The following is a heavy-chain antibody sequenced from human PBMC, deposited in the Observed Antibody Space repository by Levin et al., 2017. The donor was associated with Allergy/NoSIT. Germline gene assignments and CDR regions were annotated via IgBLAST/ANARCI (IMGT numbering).Heavy chain of an antibody. J-gene: IGHJ4*02. CDR1: GYTFTSYD. D-gene: IGHD3-16*02. V-gene: IGHV1-8*01. CDR3: ARVPKNRGYPSRYYFDY. Sequence: GASVKVSCKASGYTFTSYDINWVRQATGQGLEWMGWMNPNSGNTGYAQKFQGRVTMTRNTSISTAYMELSSLRSEDTAVYYCARVPKNRGYPSRYYFDYWGQGTLVTVSS. CDR2: MNPNSGNT.